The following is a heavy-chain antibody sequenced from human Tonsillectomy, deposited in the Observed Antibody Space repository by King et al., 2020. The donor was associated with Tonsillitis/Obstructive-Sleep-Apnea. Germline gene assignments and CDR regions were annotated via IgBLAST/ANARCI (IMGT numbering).Heavy chain of an antibody. Sequence: VQLVESGGGLIQPGGSLRLSCAASGFTFTFYSMDWVRQAPGKGLEWVSYISGSGNTIYYADSVKGRFTISRDNAKSSLYLRMNRLRDEDTAVYYCTRDIRGNYDFWSGYPGYWGQGTLVTVSS. CDR2: ISGSGNTI. J-gene: IGHJ4*02. V-gene: IGHV3-48*02. CDR1: GFTFTFYS. CDR3: TRDIRGNYDFWSGYPGY. D-gene: IGHD3-3*01.